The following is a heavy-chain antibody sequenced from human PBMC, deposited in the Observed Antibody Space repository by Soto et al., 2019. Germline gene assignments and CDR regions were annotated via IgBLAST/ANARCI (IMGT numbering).Heavy chain of an antibody. V-gene: IGHV3-7*03. CDR3: ARDVVHYDSSGYNWFDP. D-gene: IGHD3-22*01. Sequence: GGSLRLSCAASGFTFSSYCMSWVRQAPGKGLEWVANIKQDGSEKYYVDSVKGRFTISRDNAKNSLYLQMNSLRAEDTAVYYCARDVVHYDSSGYNWFDPWGQGTLVTVSS. CDR2: IKQDGSEK. CDR1: GFTFSSYC. J-gene: IGHJ5*02.